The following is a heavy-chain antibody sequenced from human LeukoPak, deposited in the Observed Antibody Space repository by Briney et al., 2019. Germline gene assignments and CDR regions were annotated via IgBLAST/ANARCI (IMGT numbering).Heavy chain of an antibody. CDR1: GFTFSSYA. D-gene: IGHD1-26*01. V-gene: IGHV3-23*01. CDR2: ISGSGGST. J-gene: IGHJ4*02. CDR3: ATRRYSGSYFPPEFDY. Sequence: GGSLRLSCAASGFTFSSYAMRWVRHAWGKGLEWVSAISGSGGSTYYADSVKGRFTISRDNSKNTLDLQMNSLRAEDTAVYYCATRRYSGSYFPPEFDYWGQGTLVTVSS.